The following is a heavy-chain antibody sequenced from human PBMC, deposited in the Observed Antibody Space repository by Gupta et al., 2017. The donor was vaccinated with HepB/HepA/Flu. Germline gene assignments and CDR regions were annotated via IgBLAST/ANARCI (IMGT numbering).Heavy chain of an antibody. CDR3: ARGRTYYYGSGSPPYYYGMDV. Sequence: QVQLQQWGAGLLKPSETLSLTCAVYGGSFSGYYLSWIRQPPGKGLEWIGEINHSGSTNYNPSLKSRVTISVDTSKNQFSLKLSSVTAADTAVYYCARGRTYYYGSGSPPYYYGMDVWGQGTTVTVSS. CDR2: INHSGST. V-gene: IGHV4-34*01. CDR1: GGSFSGYY. J-gene: IGHJ6*02. D-gene: IGHD3-10*01.